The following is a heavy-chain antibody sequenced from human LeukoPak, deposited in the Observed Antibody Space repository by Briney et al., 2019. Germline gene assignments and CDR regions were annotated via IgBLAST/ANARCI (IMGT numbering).Heavy chain of an antibody. CDR1: GFTFSTYW. CDR2: IKRDGSEK. D-gene: IGHD2-15*01. CDR3: ASGGVAGQGDY. J-gene: IGHJ4*02. Sequence: GGSLRLSCAASGFTFSTYWMSWIRQAPGKGLEWVANIKRDGSEKYYVDSVKGRFTISRDNAKKSLYLQMNSLRVEDTALYYCASGGVAGQGDYWGQGTLVTVSS. V-gene: IGHV3-7*03.